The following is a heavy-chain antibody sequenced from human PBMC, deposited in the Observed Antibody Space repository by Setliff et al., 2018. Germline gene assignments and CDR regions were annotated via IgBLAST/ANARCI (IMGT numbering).Heavy chain of an antibody. Sequence: SETLSLTCTVSGGSISSDSDYWSWIRQSAGKGLEWIGRIYASGSTEYNPSLGSRVTISVDTSRNQFSLQLSSVTSADTAVYYCARGDFWSGYSDNLNWFDPWGQGTLGTVSS. CDR1: GGSISSDSDY. J-gene: IGHJ5*02. V-gene: IGHV4-61*02. D-gene: IGHD3-3*01. CDR3: ARGDFWSGYSDNLNWFDP. CDR2: IYASGST.